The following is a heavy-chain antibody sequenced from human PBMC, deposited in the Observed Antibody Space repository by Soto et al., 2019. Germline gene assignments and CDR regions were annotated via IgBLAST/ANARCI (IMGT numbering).Heavy chain of an antibody. CDR3: ATSHYYDSSGYYQTTTPFDY. CDR1: GGTFSSYA. V-gene: IGHV1-69*01. J-gene: IGHJ4*02. CDR2: IIPIFGTA. Sequence: QVQLVQSGAEVKKPGSSVKVSCKASGGTFSSYAISWVRQAPGQGLELMGGIIPIFGTANYAQKFQGRVTITADESTSTAYMELSSLRSEDTAVYYCATSHYYDSSGYYQTTTPFDYWGQGTLVTVSS. D-gene: IGHD3-22*01.